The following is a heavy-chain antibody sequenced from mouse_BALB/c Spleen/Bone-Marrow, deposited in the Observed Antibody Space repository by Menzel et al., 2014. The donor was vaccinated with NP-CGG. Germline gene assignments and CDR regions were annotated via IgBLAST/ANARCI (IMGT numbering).Heavy chain of an antibody. D-gene: IGHD2-3*01. J-gene: IGHJ4*01. V-gene: IGHV1-14*01. Sequence: EVQLQQSGPELVKPGASVKMSCKASGYTFTSYVMHWVKQKPGQGLGWIGYINPYNDGTKYNEKFKGKATLTSDKSPGKIKGQGQLASDQSSSTAYMELSSLTSEDSAVYYCARREAGYFGGALYAMDYWGQGTSVTVSS. CDR3: ARREAGYFGGALYAMDY. CDR1: GYTFTSYV. CDR2: INPYNDGT.